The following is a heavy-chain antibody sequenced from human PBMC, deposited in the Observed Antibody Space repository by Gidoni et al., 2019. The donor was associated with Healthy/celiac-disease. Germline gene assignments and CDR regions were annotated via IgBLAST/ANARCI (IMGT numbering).Heavy chain of an antibody. CDR2: IYYSGST. Sequence: QVQLQESGPGLVKPSQTLSLTCTVSGGSISSGGYYWSWIRQHPGKGLEWIGYIYYSGSTYYNPSLKSRVTISVDTSKNQFSLKLSSVTAADTAVYYCAREGGTRGGVTVTPDYWGQGTLVPVSS. V-gene: IGHV4-31*03. CDR3: AREGGTRGGVTVTPDY. CDR1: GGSISSGGYY. D-gene: IGHD4-17*01. J-gene: IGHJ4*02.